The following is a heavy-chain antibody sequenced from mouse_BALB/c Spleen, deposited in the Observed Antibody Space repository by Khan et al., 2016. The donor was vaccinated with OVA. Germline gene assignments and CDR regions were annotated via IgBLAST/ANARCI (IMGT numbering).Heavy chain of an antibody. J-gene: IGHJ4*01. CDR2: ISNLAYSI. CDR1: GFTFSDYG. CDR3: DRCWAMDY. V-gene: IGHV5-15*02. Sequence: EVELVESGGGLVQPGGSRKLSCAASGFTFSDYGMAWVRQAPGKGPEWVAFISNLAYSIYYADTVTGRFTITRENARNTLYLEMSSLTSEDTAMXYCDRCWAMDYWGQGTSVTVSS.